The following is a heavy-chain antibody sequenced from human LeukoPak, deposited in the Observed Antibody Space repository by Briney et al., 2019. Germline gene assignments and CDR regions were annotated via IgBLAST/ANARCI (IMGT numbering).Heavy chain of an antibody. CDR2: IKEDGSRR. CDR1: GFSLSGYW. CDR3: ARSVDY. V-gene: IGHV3-7*03. Sequence: PGGSLRLSCAASGFSLSGYWMSWVRQAPGRGPEWVANIKEDGSRRYYSESVRGRFTISRDNSENSLYLQMNSLRAEDTAVYYCARSVDYWGQGTLVTVSS. D-gene: IGHD6-19*01. J-gene: IGHJ4*02.